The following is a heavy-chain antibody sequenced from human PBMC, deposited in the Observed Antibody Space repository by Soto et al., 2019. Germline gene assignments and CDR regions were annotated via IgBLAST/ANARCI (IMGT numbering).Heavy chain of an antibody. CDR3: VKDRDSNSWPSRDF. V-gene: IGHV1-18*01. J-gene: IGHJ6*02. CDR2: ISPNSGNI. D-gene: IGHD2-2*01. CDR1: GYTFTRNG. Sequence: QVHLVQSGAEVKKPGASVNVSCKTSGYTFTRNGISWVRQAPGQGLEWMRWISPNSGNITYAQKLQGRVIMTTDTSTSTAYMELRSLRFDDTAVYYCVKDRDSNSWPSRDFWGPGTTVTVSS.